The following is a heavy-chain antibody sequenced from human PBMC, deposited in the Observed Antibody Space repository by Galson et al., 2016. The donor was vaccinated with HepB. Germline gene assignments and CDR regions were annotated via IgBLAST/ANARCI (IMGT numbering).Heavy chain of an antibody. J-gene: IGHJ4*01. CDR3: ARGGLTPIIITV. D-gene: IGHD4-11*01. CDR2: INHAGRT. Sequence: SETLSLTCAVYGTTLTDKYWSWIRQTPGRGLEWIAEINHAGRTAYKPSLRSRVAIFVDTSKNQFSLALTSVTAADTGFYYCARGGLTPIIITVWGHGTLVTVS. CDR1: GTTLTDKY. V-gene: IGHV4-34*01.